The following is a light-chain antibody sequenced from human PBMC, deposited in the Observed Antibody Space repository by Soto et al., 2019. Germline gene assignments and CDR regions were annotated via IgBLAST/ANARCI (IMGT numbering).Light chain of an antibody. CDR3: LQSDSFPHA. CDR1: QGISSW. V-gene: IGKV1-12*01. CDR2: ASS. Sequence: DIQMTQSPSSVSASVGDRVTLTCRASQGISSWLAWYQQKPGKAPKLLIYASSSLQSGAPSRFSGSGSGTHFTLTISSLQPEDSATYYCLQSDSFPHAFGQGTKLEIK. J-gene: IGKJ2*01.